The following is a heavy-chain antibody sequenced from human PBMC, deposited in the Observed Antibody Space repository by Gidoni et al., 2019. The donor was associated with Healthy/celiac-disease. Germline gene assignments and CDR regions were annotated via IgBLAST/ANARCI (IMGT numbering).Heavy chain of an antibody. Sequence: QVQLVQSGAEAKKSGASVKVSCTASGYTSTGYYMHWVRQAPGQGLEWMGWINPNSGGTNYAQKFQGRVTMTRDTSISTAYMELSRLRSDDTAVYYCASAGADFWSGYYSEYWGQGTLVTVSS. V-gene: IGHV1-2*02. CDR1: GYTSTGYY. CDR3: ASAGADFWSGYYSEY. CDR2: INPNSGGT. J-gene: IGHJ4*02. D-gene: IGHD3-3*01.